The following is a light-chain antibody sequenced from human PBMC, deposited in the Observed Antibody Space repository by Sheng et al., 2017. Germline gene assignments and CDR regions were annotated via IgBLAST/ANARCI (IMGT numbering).Light chain of an antibody. J-gene: IGLJ1*01. V-gene: IGLV1-40*01. Sequence: QPVLTQPPSVSGAPGQRVTISCTGSSSNIGAGFDVHWYQHLPGTAPKLLIYRYTNRPSGVPDRFSGSKSGTSASLAITGLQAEDEADYYCQSYDNSLSALYVFGTGTKVTVL. CDR2: RYT. CDR1: SSNIGAGFD. CDR3: QSYDNSLSALYV.